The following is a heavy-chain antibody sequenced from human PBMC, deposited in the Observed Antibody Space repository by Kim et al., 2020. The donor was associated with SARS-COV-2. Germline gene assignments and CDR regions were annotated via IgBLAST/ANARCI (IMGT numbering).Heavy chain of an antibody. CDR2: INHSGST. CDR3: ARGVGIVLSSGWYGY. CDR1: GGSFSGYY. J-gene: IGHJ4*02. Sequence: SETLSLTCAVYGGSFSGYYWSWIRQPPGKGLEWIGEINHSGSTNYNPSLKSRVTISVDTSKNQFSLKLSSVTAADTAVYYCARGVGIVLSSGWYGYWGQGTLVTVSS. D-gene: IGHD6-19*01. V-gene: IGHV4-34*01.